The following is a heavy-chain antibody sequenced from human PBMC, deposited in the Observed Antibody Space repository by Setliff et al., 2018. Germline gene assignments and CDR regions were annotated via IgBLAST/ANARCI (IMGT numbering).Heavy chain of an antibody. Sequence: ASVKVSCKTSGYKFNDYAISWVRQGPGQGLEWMGWISAYSGKAYYAQKLQDRATMTTDTSTGTAYLELRSLRSDDTAVYYCSRLVRYCTTTSCQRLSGDEYWGQGTLVTVSS. CDR1: GYKFNDYA. V-gene: IGHV1-18*01. CDR3: SRLVRYCTTTSCQRLSGDEY. CDR2: ISAYSGKA. D-gene: IGHD2-2*01. J-gene: IGHJ4*02.